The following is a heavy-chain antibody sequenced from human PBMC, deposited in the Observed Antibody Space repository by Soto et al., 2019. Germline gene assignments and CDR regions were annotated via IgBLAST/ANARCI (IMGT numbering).Heavy chain of an antibody. CDR2: IYYSGST. CDR3: ARHEMATIRSIDWFDP. J-gene: IGHJ5*02. D-gene: IGHD5-12*01. CDR1: GGSISSSSYY. V-gene: IGHV4-39*01. Sequence: QLQLQESGPGLVKPSETLSLTCTVSGGSISSSSYYWGWIRQPPGKGLEWIGSIYYSGSTYYNPSLKSRVTISVDTSKNQFSLKLSSVTAADTAVYYCARHEMATIRSIDWFDPWGQGTLVTVSS.